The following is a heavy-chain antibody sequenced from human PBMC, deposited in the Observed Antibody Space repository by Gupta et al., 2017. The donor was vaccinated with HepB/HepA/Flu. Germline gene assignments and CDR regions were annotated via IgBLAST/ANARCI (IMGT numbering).Heavy chain of an antibody. J-gene: IGHJ5*02. Sequence: EVQLVESGGGLVKPGGSLRLSCAASGFPFISYSMNWVRQAPGKGLEWVSSISSSSSYIYYADSVKGRFTISRDNAKNSLYLQMNSLRAEDTAVYYCARDLSIAAAVNWFDPWGQGTLVTVSS. CDR1: GFPFISYS. D-gene: IGHD6-13*01. CDR2: ISSSSSYI. CDR3: ARDLSIAAAVNWFDP. V-gene: IGHV3-21*01.